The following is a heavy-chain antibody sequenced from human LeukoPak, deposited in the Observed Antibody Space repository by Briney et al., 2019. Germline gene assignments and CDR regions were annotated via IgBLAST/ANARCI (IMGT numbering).Heavy chain of an antibody. CDR2: IRSKANSYAT. V-gene: IGHV3-73*01. CDR1: GFTFSGSA. CDR3: TRGSGSYEFDY. D-gene: IGHD1-26*01. Sequence: GGSLRLSCAASGFTFSGSALHWVRQASGKGLEWVGRIRSKANSYATAYAASVKGRFTISRDDSKNTAYLQMNSLKTEDTAVYYCTRGSGSYEFDYWGQGTLVTVSS. J-gene: IGHJ4*02.